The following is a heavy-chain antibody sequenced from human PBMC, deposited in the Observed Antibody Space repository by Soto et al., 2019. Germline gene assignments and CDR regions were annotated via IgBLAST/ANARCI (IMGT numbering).Heavy chain of an antibody. V-gene: IGHV1-69*08. CDR2: IIPILGIA. D-gene: IGHD2-15*01. CDR3: AGDSPLHCSGGSCYSGSYWFDP. Sequence: QVQLVQSGAEVKKPGSSVKVSCKASGGTFSSYTISWVRQAPGQGLEWMGRIIPILGIANYAQKFQGRVTITADKSTSTAYMELSSLRSEDTAVYYCAGDSPLHCSGGSCYSGSYWFDPWGQGTLVTVSS. CDR1: GGTFSSYT. J-gene: IGHJ5*02.